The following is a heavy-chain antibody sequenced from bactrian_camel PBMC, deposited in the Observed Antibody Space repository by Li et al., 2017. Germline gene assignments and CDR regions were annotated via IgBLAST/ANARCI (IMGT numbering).Heavy chain of an antibody. Sequence: VQLVESGGGSVQAGGSLRLSCAASGFTSPRYHMGWFRQAPGKEREGVAVLYLSGGSLYYGDSVKGRFTISKGDVKNTLYLQMNSLKTADTAMYYCAADVAGYGIGRRGECHQSNERGHGTQVTVS. CDR1: GFTSPRYH. D-gene: IGHD3*01. J-gene: IGHJ4*01. CDR2: LYLSGGSL. CDR3: AADVAGYGIGRRGECHQSNE. V-gene: IGHV3S40*01.